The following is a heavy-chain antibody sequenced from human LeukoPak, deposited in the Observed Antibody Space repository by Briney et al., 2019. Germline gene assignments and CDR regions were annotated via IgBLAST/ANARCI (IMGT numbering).Heavy chain of an antibody. CDR2: ISSSSSTI. J-gene: IGHJ4*02. CDR3: ARDFYGGYSSHDY. CDR1: GFTFSSYS. Sequence: GGSLRLSCAASGFTFSSYSMNWVRQAPGKGLEWVSYISSSSSTIYYADSVKGQFTISRDDAKNSLYLQMNSLRAEDTAVYYCARDFYGGYSSHDYWGQGTLVTVSS. V-gene: IGHV3-48*01. D-gene: IGHD6-13*01.